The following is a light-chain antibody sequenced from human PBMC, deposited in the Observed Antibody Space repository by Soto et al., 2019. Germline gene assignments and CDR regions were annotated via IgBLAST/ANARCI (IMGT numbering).Light chain of an antibody. CDR1: SSNIGSNA. J-gene: IGLJ1*01. CDR3: TAWHDSLNGRYV. Sequence: QAVVTQPHSASGTPGQRVTISCSGSSSNIGSNAVNWYQQLPGTAPRLLIYSNNQRPSGVPDRFSGSKSGTSASLAISGLQADDEADYHSTAWHDSLNGRYVFGTGTKLTVL. V-gene: IGLV1-44*01. CDR2: SNN.